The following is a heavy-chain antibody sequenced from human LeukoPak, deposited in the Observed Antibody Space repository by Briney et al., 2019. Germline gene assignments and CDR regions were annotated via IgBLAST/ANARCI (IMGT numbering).Heavy chain of an antibody. V-gene: IGHV4-34*01. J-gene: IGHJ4*02. CDR3: AVGITILGVAASFDF. CDR1: GASYNAYY. D-gene: IGHD3-3*01. CDR2: IDHGGTA. Sequence: SETLSLTCAVYGASYNAYYWSWIRQPPGKGLEWIGDIDHGGTATYNPSLKSRLTISADASKNQFSLKLNSVTDADTAVYYCAVGITILGVAASFDFWGQGNLVIVSS.